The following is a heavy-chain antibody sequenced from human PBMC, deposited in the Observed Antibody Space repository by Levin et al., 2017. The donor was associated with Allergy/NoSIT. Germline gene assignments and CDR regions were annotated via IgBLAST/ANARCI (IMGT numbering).Heavy chain of an antibody. V-gene: IGHV4-39*07. D-gene: IGHD3-3*01. J-gene: IGHJ4*02. CDR2: IYYSGST. Sequence: SETLSLTCTVSGGSISSSSYYWGWIRQPPGKGLEWIGSIYYSGSTYYNPSLKSRVTISVDTSKNQFSLKLSSVTAADTAVYYCARVIATYYDFWRFDYWGQGTLVTVSS. CDR1: GGSISSSSYY. CDR3: ARVIATYYDFWRFDY.